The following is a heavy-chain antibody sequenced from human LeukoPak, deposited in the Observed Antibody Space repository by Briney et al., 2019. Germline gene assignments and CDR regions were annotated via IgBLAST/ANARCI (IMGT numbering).Heavy chain of an antibody. CDR3: ARVDGYNSEYFQH. CDR2: ISYDGSNK. J-gene: IGHJ1*01. V-gene: IGHV3-30-3*01. Sequence: GRSLRLSCAASGFTFSSYAMHWVRQAPGKGLEWVAVISYDGSNKYYADSVRGRFTISRDNSKNTLYLQMNSLRAEDTAVYYCARVDGYNSEYFQHWGQGTLVTVSS. D-gene: IGHD5-24*01. CDR1: GFTFSSYA.